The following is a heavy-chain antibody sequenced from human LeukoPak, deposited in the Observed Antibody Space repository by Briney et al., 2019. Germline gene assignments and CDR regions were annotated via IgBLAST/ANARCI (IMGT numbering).Heavy chain of an antibody. D-gene: IGHD3-3*01. J-gene: IGHJ3*02. CDR3: ARQPYYDFWSGYQTANAFDI. CDR2: ISYDGSNK. Sequence: GGSLRLSCAASGFTFSSYAMHWVRQAPGKGLEWVAVISYDGSNKYYADSVKGRFTISRDNSKNTLYLQMNSLRAEDTAVYYCARQPYYDFWSGYQTANAFDIWGQGTMVTVSS. V-gene: IGHV3-30-3*01. CDR1: GFTFSSYA.